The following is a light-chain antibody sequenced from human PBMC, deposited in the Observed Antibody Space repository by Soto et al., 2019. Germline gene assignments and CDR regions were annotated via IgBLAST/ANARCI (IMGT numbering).Light chain of an antibody. V-gene: IGLV1-47*01. CDR2: RND. Sequence: QSVLAQPPSASGTPGQRVTISCSGSSSNIGTNYVDWYQQLPGTAPKLLIYRNDQRPSGVPDRISGSKSGTSASLDISGLRFEDEAEYYCAACDDSLSGSYVFGTGTKVTVL. CDR3: AACDDSLSGSYV. J-gene: IGLJ1*01. CDR1: SSNIGTNY.